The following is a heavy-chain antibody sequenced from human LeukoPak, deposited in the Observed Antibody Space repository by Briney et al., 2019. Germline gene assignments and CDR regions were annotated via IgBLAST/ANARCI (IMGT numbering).Heavy chain of an antibody. Sequence: ASVKVSCKASGGTFSSYAISWVRQAPGQGLEWMGGIIPIFGTANYAQKFQGRVTITTDESTSTAYMELSSLRSEDTAVYYCARSERDCTNGVCPSTEYYYYYYYMDAWGKGTTVTVSS. J-gene: IGHJ6*03. V-gene: IGHV1-69*05. CDR2: IIPIFGTA. CDR3: ARSERDCTNGVCPSTEYYYYYYYMDA. CDR1: GGTFSSYA. D-gene: IGHD2-8*01.